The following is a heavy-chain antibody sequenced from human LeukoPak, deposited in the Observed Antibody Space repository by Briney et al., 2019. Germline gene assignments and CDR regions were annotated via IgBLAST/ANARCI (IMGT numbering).Heavy chain of an antibody. D-gene: IGHD5-24*01. Sequence: PSETLSLTCAVYGGSFSGYYWSWIRQPPGKGLEWIGEINHSGSTNYNPSLKSRDTISVDTSKNQFSLKLSSVTAADTAVYYCARGGMADYWGQGTLVTVSS. J-gene: IGHJ4*02. CDR2: INHSGST. V-gene: IGHV4-34*01. CDR3: ARGGMADY. CDR1: GGSFSGYY.